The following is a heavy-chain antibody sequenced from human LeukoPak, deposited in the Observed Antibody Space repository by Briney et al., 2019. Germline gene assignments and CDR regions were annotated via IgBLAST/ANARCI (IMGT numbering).Heavy chain of an antibody. CDR2: MTGSGDVI. Sequence: GGSLRLSCTASGFTLSEYALSWVRQAPGKGLEWVSLMTGSGDVIHYADSVRGRFTVSRDNAKNSLYLQMNSLRAEDTAVYFCARGREGYSYTFDYWGQGTLVTVSS. D-gene: IGHD5-18*01. J-gene: IGHJ4*02. CDR1: GFTLSEYA. CDR3: ARGREGYSYTFDY. V-gene: IGHV3-11*04.